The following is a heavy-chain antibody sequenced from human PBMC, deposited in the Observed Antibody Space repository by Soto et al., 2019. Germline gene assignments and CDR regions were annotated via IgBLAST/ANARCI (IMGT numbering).Heavy chain of an antibody. CDR2: ISAYNGNT. V-gene: IGHV1-18*01. CDR3: ARDRRGGSSGYYLYY. D-gene: IGHD3-22*01. J-gene: IGHJ4*02. Sequence: QVQLVQSGAEVKKPGASVKVSCKASGYTFTSYGISWVRQAPGQGLEWMGWISAYNGNTNYAQKLKGGVTMTTDTSTSTAYMELRSLRSDDTAVYYCARDRRGGSSGYYLYYWGQGTLVTVSS. CDR1: GYTFTSYG.